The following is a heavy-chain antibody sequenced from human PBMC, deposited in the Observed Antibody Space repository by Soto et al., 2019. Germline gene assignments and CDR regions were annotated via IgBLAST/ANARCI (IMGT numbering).Heavy chain of an antibody. CDR1: GGTFSSYA. J-gene: IGHJ4*02. V-gene: IGHV1-69*01. CDR3: ARRYCSGGSCYSYYFDY. D-gene: IGHD2-15*01. Sequence: QVQLVQSGAEVKKPGSSVKVSCKASGGTFSSYAISWVRQAPGQGLEWMGGIIPIFGTANYAQKFQGRVTITADESTSTAYMELSSLRSEDTAVYYCARRYCSGGSCYSYYFDYWCQGTLVTVSS. CDR2: IIPIFGTA.